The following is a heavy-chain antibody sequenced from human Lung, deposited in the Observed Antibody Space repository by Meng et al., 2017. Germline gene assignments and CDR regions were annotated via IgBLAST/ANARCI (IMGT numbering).Heavy chain of an antibody. V-gene: IGHV4-34*01. Sequence: VALHRWGAGLLNPSETLSPTCVVSGGSFSDYYWSWIRQPPGKGLEWIGEINHSGSTNYNPSLESRATISVDTSQNNLSLKLSSVTAADSAVYYCARGPTTMAHDFDYWGQGTLVTVSS. CDR2: INHSGST. CDR1: GGSFSDYY. CDR3: ARGPTTMAHDFDY. J-gene: IGHJ4*02. D-gene: IGHD4-11*01.